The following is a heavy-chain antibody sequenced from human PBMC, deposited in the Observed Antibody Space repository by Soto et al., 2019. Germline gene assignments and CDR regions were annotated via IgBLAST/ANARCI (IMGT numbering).Heavy chain of an antibody. V-gene: IGHV1-69*12. Sequence: QVQLVQSGAEVKKPGSSVKVSCKASGGTFSSYAISWVRQAPGQGLEWMGGIIPIFATEDYAQKFQGRVTITADESTSTAYMELSSLTSEDTAVYYCARSITGTVSYYYGMDVWGQGTTVTVSS. CDR3: ARSITGTVSYYYGMDV. J-gene: IGHJ6*02. CDR1: GGTFSSYA. D-gene: IGHD1-20*01. CDR2: IIPIFATE.